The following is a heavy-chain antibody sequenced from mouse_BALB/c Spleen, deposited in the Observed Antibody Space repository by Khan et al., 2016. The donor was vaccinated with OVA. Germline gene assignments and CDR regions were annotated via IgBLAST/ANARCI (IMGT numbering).Heavy chain of an antibody. D-gene: IGHD2-14*01. Sequence: QVQLQQSGPGPVQPSQSLSITCTVTGFSLTTYGVHWVRQSPGKGLEWLGVIWSGGSTDYNAAFITRLSISTANSKSHVFFKLISLQADDTDIYYWGRNSYRYDFAYWGQGTLVTVSA. J-gene: IGHJ3*01. V-gene: IGHV2-4-1*01. CDR1: GFSLTTYG. CDR3: GRNSYRYDFAY. CDR2: IWSGGST.